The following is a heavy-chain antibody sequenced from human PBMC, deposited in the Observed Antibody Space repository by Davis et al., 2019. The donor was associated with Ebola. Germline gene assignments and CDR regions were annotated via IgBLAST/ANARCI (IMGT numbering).Heavy chain of an antibody. J-gene: IGHJ6*02. V-gene: IGHV4-34*01. CDR2: INHSGST. D-gene: IGHD2-15*01. Sequence: MPSETLSLTCAVYGGSFSVYYWSWIRQPPGKGLEWIGEINHSGSTNYNPSLKSRVTISVDTSKNQFSLKLSSVTAADTAVYYCARVPSGDYGLDVWGQGTTVTVSS. CDR1: GGSFSVYY. CDR3: ARVPSGDYGLDV.